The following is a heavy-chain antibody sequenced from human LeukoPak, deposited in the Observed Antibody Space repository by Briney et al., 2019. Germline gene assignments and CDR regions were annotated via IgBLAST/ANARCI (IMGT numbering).Heavy chain of an antibody. Sequence: GGSLRLSCAASGFTVSNNYMSWVRQAPGRGLEWVSFIYSGGSTSYTDSVKGRFTISRDTSKNTLYLQMNSLRVEDTAVYYCTRSYSGGLAHFDYWGQGTLVTVSS. CDR3: TRSYSGGLAHFDY. CDR1: GFTVSNNY. CDR2: IYSGGST. V-gene: IGHV3-66*01. J-gene: IGHJ4*02. D-gene: IGHD5-12*01.